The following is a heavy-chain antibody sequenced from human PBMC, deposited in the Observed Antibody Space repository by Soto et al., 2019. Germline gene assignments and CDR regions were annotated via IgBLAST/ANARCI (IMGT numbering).Heavy chain of an antibody. CDR3: ARWPQLRYTADPYAVDV. J-gene: IGHJ6*02. CDR1: GGTFSSSG. CDR2: IVPSLDTT. Sequence: QVHLVQSGTEVKKPGSSVKVSCKASGGTFSSSGFSWVRQAPGQGLEWMGMIVPSLDTTNYAQKFQARVTITADEVTSTAYMELRSLRPEDTAVDYCARWPQLRYTADPYAVDVWGQGTRVIVPS. V-gene: IGHV1-69*11. D-gene: IGHD3-16*01.